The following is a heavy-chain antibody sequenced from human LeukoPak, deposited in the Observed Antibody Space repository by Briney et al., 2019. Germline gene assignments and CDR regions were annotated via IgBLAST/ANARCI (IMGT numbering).Heavy chain of an antibody. Sequence: GGSLRLSCAASGFTFRSYAMHWVRRAPGKGLEWVAFIRYDGSNRNYAGSVKGRFTISRDNSRNTLYLQMNSLRAEDTAVYYCAKGGYSYDSSGHNYFDYWGQGTLVTVSS. D-gene: IGHD3-22*01. CDR2: IRYDGSNR. CDR1: GFTFRSYA. CDR3: AKGGYSYDSSGHNYFDY. J-gene: IGHJ4*02. V-gene: IGHV3-30*02.